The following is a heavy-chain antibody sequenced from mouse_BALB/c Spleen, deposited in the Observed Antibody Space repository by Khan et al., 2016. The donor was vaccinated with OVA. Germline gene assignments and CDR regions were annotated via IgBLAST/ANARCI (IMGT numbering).Heavy chain of an antibody. CDR2: INTYTGEP. Sequence: QIQLVQSGPELKKPGETVKISCKASGYTFTNYGMNWVKQSPGKGLKWMGWINTYTGEPTYADDFKGRFAFSLETSATTAYLQINNLKNEDTATXFCARMKPYWYFDVWGAGTTVTVSS. CDR3: ARMKPYWYFDV. V-gene: IGHV9-3-1*01. J-gene: IGHJ1*01. CDR1: GYTFTNYG.